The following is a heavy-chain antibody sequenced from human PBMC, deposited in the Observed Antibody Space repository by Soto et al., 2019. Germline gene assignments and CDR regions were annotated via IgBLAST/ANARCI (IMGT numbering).Heavy chain of an antibody. J-gene: IGHJ4*02. CDR1: GFTFSSYG. CDR3: ARHDSMKLALDY. CDR2: IWYDGSNK. Sequence: PGGSLRLSCAASGFTFSSYGMHWVRQAPGKGLEWVAIIWYDGSNKYYADSVKGRFTISRDNSKNTLYLQMNSLRAEDTAVYYCARHDSMKLALDYCCQGTLVTVSS. D-gene: IGHD4-4*01. V-gene: IGHV3-33*01.